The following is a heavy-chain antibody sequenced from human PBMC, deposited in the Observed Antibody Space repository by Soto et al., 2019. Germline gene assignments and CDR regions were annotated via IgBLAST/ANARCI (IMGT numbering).Heavy chain of an antibody. CDR1: GDSISTRGYY. J-gene: IGHJ4*02. D-gene: IGHD3-9*01. Sequence: TLSLTCTVSGDSISTRGYYWGWIRQPPGKGLEWIGAIYYSGSTYYNPSLWSRLTIAVDTSNNQFSLQLRSVTAADTAVYYCARHYDILTSYAYFDSWGQGTLVTVSS. CDR2: IYYSGST. V-gene: IGHV4-39*01. CDR3: ARHYDILTSYAYFDS.